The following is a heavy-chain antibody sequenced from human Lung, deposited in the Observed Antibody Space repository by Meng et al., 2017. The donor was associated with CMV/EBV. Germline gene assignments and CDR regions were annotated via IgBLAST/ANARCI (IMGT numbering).Heavy chain of an antibody. CDR3: ARGYCSGGSCPVFDP. V-gene: IGHV1-8*01. CDR2: MNPNSGNT. J-gene: IGHJ5*02. D-gene: IGHD2-15*01. Sequence: GEVKKPGAPMKGSCKASGYTFTSYDITWVRQATGQGLEWMGWMNPNSGNTGYAQKFQGRVTMTRNTSISTAYMELSSLRSEDTAVYYCARGYCSGGSCPVFDPWGQGTLVTVSS. CDR1: GYTFTSYD.